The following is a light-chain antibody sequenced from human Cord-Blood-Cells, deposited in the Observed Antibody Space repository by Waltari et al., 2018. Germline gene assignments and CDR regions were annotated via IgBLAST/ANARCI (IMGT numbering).Light chain of an antibody. J-gene: IGLJ2*01. CDR1: RSDVGGYNY. CDR3: CSYAGSYTVV. CDR2: DVS. V-gene: IGLV2-11*01. Sequence: QSALTQPRSVSGSPGQSVNISCTGTRSDVGGYNYVPWYQQHPGKAPKLMIYDVSKRPSGVPDRFSGSKSGNPASLTISGLQAEDEADYYCCSYAGSYTVVFGGGTKLTVL.